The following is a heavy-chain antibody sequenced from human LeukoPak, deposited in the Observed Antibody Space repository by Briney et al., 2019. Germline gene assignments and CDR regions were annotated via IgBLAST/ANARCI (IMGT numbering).Heavy chain of an antibody. J-gene: IGHJ5*02. CDR3: ARGPPLFDH. V-gene: IGHV3-48*04. CDR2: IDLSGSTL. CDR1: GFTFSDYT. Sequence: GGSLRLFCAASGFTFSDYTMNWVRQAPGKGLEWVSYIDLSGSTLYYVDSVKGRFTISRDNAKNSLYLQMNSLRAEDTGVYYCARGPPLFDHWGQGTLVAVSS.